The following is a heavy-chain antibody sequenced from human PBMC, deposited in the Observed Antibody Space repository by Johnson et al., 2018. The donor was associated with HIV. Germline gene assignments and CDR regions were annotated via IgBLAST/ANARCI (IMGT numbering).Heavy chain of an antibody. J-gene: IGHJ3*01. CDR2: IGGSGSPT. CDR1: GFTFSNYA. CDR3: PTNASSNSKNQLDRQMNSLRAEDTGVYYCAKDGWGAVTGSLDV. V-gene: IGHV3-23*04. D-gene: IGHD2-2*01. Sequence: VQLVESGGGLVQPGGSLRLSCAGSGFTFSNYAMGWVRQAPGKGLEWVPTIGGSGSPTYYPDSVKGRFTISRYHSTNTLYLQMNSLSAEAPSHSYCPTNASSNSKNQLDRQMNSLRAEDTGVYYCAKDGWGAVTGSLDVWGRGTMVTVSS.